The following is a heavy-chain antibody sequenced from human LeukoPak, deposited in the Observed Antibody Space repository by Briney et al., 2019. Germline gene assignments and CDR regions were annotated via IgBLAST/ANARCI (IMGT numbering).Heavy chain of an antibody. CDR2: ISGSGGST. Sequence: GGSLRLSCAASGFTFSSYAMSWVRQAPGKGLEWVSAISGSGGSTYYADSVKGRFTISRDNSKNTLYLQMNSLRAEDTAVYYCAKDVRRGYSGYDHPYGMDIWGQGTTVTVSS. D-gene: IGHD5-12*01. V-gene: IGHV3-23*01. J-gene: IGHJ6*02. CDR3: AKDVRRGYSGYDHPYGMDI. CDR1: GFTFSSYA.